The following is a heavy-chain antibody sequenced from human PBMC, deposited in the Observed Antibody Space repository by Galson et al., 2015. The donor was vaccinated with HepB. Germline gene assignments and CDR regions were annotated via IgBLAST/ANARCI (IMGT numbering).Heavy chain of an antibody. J-gene: IGHJ3*01. Sequence: SVKVSCKASGYTFTGYYMHWVRQAPGQGLEWMGWINPNSGGTNYAQKFQGWVTMTRDTSISTAYMELSRLRSDDTAVYYCARDFDDSSGYLDSWGQGTMVTVSS. CDR1: GYTFTGYY. CDR3: ARDFDDSSGYLDS. D-gene: IGHD3-22*01. CDR2: INPNSGGT. V-gene: IGHV1-2*04.